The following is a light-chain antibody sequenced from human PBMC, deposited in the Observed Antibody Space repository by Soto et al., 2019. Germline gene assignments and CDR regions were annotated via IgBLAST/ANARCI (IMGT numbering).Light chain of an antibody. CDR3: CSYAGSSYV. V-gene: IGLV2-11*01. CDR1: SSDVGGYNY. CDR2: DVS. J-gene: IGLJ1*01. Sequence: SLLTHPLTVSVSPGPPVTNCCAGTSSDVGGYNYVSWYPQNPGKAPKLMIYDVSKRPSGVPDRFSGSKSGNTASLTISGLQAEDEADYYCCSYAGSSYVFGTGTKVTVL.